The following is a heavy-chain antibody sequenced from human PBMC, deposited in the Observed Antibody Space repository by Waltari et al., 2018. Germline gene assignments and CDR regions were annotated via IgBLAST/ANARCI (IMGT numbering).Heavy chain of an antibody. V-gene: IGHV1-2*02. Sequence: QVQLVQSGAEVKKPGASVKVSCKASGYTFTGYYMPWVRQAPGQGLEWMGWINPNSGGTNYAQKFQGRVTMTRDTSISTAYMELSRLRSDDTAVYYCARDGGVLWFRESNWFDPWGQGTLVTVSS. D-gene: IGHD3-10*01. J-gene: IGHJ5*02. CDR1: GYTFTGYY. CDR2: INPNSGGT. CDR3: ARDGGVLWFRESNWFDP.